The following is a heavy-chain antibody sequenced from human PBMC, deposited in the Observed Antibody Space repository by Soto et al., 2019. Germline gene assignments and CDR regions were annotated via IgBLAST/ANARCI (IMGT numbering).Heavy chain of an antibody. J-gene: IGHJ3*02. V-gene: IGHV4-34*01. CDR3: PRPSAWLHWWCRAFDI. Sequence: SETLSLTCAVYGGSFSGYYWSWIRRPPGKGLEWIGEISHSGSTNYNPSLKSRVTISVDPPKNQFSLKLSSVSAADTAVYYCPRPSAWLHWWCRAFDIWGRGTMLTVSS. CDR1: GGSFSGYY. D-gene: IGHD2-8*02. CDR2: ISHSGST.